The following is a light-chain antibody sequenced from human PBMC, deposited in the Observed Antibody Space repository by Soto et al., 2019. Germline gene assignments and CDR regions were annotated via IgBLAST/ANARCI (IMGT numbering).Light chain of an antibody. CDR1: QSIRTY. Sequence: DVPLTQSPSSLSASVGDRVTITCRASQSIRTYLNWYQERAGKAPKLLVYGTSSLQTGVPSRFSGSASRTEFTLTITNLQPEDFATYYCQQSRRTPWTFGPGTRLEIK. CDR2: GTS. V-gene: IGKV1-39*01. J-gene: IGKJ1*01. CDR3: QQSRRTPWT.